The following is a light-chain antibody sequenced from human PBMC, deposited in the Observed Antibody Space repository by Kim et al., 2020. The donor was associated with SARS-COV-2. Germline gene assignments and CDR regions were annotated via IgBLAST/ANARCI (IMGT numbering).Light chain of an antibody. Sequence: QTATLTCTGNSNNVGNRGAAWLQQHQGHPPKLLSYRNNNRPSGISERFSASRSGNTASLTIIGLQPEDEADYFCSTWDSSLSAVVFGGGTKVTVL. J-gene: IGLJ2*01. CDR2: RNN. CDR1: SNNVGNRG. V-gene: IGLV10-54*01. CDR3: STWDSSLSAVV.